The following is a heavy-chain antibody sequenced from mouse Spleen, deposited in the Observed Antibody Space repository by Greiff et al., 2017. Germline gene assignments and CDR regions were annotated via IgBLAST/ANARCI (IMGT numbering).Heavy chain of an antibody. Sequence: EVQLQQSGAELVRPGASVKLSCTASGLNIKDDYMHWVKQRHEQGLEWIGWIDPENGDTEYASKFQGKATITADTSSNTAYLQLSSLTSEDTAVYYCTLITTVVAKDYWGQGTTLTVSS. CDR2: IDPENGDT. CDR3: TLITTVVAKDY. D-gene: IGHD1-1*01. CDR1: GLNIKDDY. V-gene: IGHV14-4*01. J-gene: IGHJ2*01.